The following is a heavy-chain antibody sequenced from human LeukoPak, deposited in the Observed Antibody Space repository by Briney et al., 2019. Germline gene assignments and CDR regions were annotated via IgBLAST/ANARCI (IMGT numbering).Heavy chain of an antibody. CDR1: GGSISSGDYY. CDR2: IYYSGST. CDR3: ARGSYVCSSINCYPAYFDS. J-gene: IGHJ4*02. Sequence: SETLSLTCTVSGGSISSGDYYWSWIRQPPGKGLEWIGYIYYSGSTYNNPPLKSRVNISVDRSKNQFSLKLSSVTAADTAVYYCARGSYVCSSINCYPAYFDSWGQGTLVTVSS. V-gene: IGHV4-30-4*01. D-gene: IGHD2-2*01.